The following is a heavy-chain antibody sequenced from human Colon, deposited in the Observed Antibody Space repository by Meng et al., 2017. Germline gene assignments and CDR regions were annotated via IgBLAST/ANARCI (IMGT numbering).Heavy chain of an antibody. CDR1: GDSASSKSAA. D-gene: IGHD1-26*01. Sequence: HVQLHQSGPGLVKPSQPLSLTCAISGDSASSKSAAWSWIRQSTSRGLEWLGRTYYRSKWYNDYAVSVKSRISINPDTSKNQFSLRLNSVTPEDTAVYYCASTENHFWGQGTLVTVSS. J-gene: IGHJ4*02. V-gene: IGHV6-1*01. CDR3: ASTENHF. CDR2: TYYRSKWYN.